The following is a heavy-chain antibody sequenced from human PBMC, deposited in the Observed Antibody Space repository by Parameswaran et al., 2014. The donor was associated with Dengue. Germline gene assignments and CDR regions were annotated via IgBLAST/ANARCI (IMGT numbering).Heavy chain of an antibody. CDR2: NIPFFARA. CDR3: ARGPDCSGGRCDLYAFDV. Sequence: WVRQAPGQGLEWMGGNIPFFARATYAEKFQGRVTIIADDSTNTASMELSSLRSEDTAVYYCARGPDCSGGRCDLYAFDVWGQGTMVTVSS. J-gene: IGHJ3*01. V-gene: IGHV1-69*01. D-gene: IGHD2-15*01.